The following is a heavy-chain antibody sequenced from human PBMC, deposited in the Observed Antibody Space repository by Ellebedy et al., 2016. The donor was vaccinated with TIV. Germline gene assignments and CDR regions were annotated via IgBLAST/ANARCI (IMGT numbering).Heavy chain of an antibody. CDR3: ARGLQGVYYNYMDV. D-gene: IGHD6-13*01. V-gene: IGHV1-3*04. Sequence: AASVKVSCKASGYTFTKNVVHWVRQAPGQRLECMGWINTANGNTNYSQNFQGRVTFTRDTSANTAYMEMSSLTSEDTAVYYCARGLQGVYYNYMDVWGKGTTVTVSS. CDR1: GYTFTKNV. CDR2: INTANGNT. J-gene: IGHJ6*03.